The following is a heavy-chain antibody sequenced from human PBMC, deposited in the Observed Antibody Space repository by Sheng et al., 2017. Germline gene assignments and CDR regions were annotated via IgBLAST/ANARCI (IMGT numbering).Heavy chain of an antibody. CDR3: VIGVGATPAGFDS. J-gene: IGHJ4*02. V-gene: IGHV5-51*03. Sequence: EVQLVQSGAEMKKPGESLKISCKGSGYSFISYWIGWVRQTPVKGLEWMGVIYPSDSETRYNPSFQGQVSISADTSISTAYLQWRRLRASDTAMYYCVIGVGATPAGFDSWGQGTLVTVSS. CDR1: GYSFISYW. CDR2: IYPSDSET. D-gene: IGHD1-26*01.